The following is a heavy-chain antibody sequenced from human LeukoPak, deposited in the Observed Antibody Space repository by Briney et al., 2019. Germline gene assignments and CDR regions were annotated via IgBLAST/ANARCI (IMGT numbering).Heavy chain of an antibody. J-gene: IGHJ4*02. D-gene: IGHD3-22*01. V-gene: IGHV1-69*04. CDR1: GYTFTSYY. CDR2: IIPILGIA. Sequence: ASVKVSCKASGYTFTSYYMHWVRQAPGQGLEWMGRIIPILGIANYAQKFQGRVTITADKSTSTAYMELSSLRSEDTAVYYCARDRPYDYYDSSGYYSSHDYWGQGTLVTVSS. CDR3: ARDRPYDYYDSSGYYSSHDY.